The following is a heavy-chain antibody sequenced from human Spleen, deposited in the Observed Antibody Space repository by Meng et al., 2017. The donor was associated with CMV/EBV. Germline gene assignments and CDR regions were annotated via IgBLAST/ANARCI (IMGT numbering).Heavy chain of an antibody. CDR3: GKDLTSLTGTTLLWYFDL. V-gene: IGHV3-23*01. CDR2: ISGSGGSI. Sequence: GESLKISCAASGFTFSSYAVSWVRQAPGKGLECVSGISGSGGSIYYADSVKGRFTISRDNSKNTLYMQMNSLRAEDTAVYYCGKDLTSLTGTTLLWYFDLWGRGTLVTVSS. J-gene: IGHJ2*01. D-gene: IGHD1-7*01. CDR1: GFTFSSYA.